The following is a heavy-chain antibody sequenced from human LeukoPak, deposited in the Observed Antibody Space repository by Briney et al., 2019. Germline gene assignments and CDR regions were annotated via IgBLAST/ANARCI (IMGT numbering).Heavy chain of an antibody. CDR3: AKADYYDSSGYGYFDY. Sequence: GGSLRLSCAASGFTFDDYAMHWVRQAPGKGLEWVSGISWNSGSIGYADSVKGRFTISRDNAKNSLYLQMNSLRTEDTALYYCAKADYYDSSGYGYFDYWGQGTLVTVSS. CDR1: GFTFDDYA. V-gene: IGHV3-9*01. CDR2: ISWNSGSI. J-gene: IGHJ4*02. D-gene: IGHD3-22*01.